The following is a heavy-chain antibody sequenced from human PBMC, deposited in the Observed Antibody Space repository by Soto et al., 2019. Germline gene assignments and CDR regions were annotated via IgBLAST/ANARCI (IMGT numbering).Heavy chain of an antibody. Sequence: QLQLQESGPGLVKPSETLSLTCTVSGGSISSSSYYWGWIRQPPGKGLEWIGRIYYSGSTYYNPSLKSGVTIPVDTSKNQFSLKLSSVTAADTAVYYCARGPTLKIAVAVFYFGYWCQGTLVTVSS. V-gene: IGHV4-39*01. CDR2: IYYSGST. D-gene: IGHD6-19*01. CDR3: ARGPTLKIAVAVFYFGY. CDR1: GGSISSSSYY. J-gene: IGHJ4*02.